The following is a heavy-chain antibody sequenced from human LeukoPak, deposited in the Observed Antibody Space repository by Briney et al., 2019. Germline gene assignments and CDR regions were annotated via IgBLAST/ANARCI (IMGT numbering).Heavy chain of an antibody. Sequence: GGSLRLSCAASGFTFSSYAMHWVRQAPGKGLEWVAVISYDGSNKYYADSVKGRFTISRDNSKNTLYLQMNSLRAEDTAVYYCARDMDSSGWQEIDYWGQGTLVTVSS. V-gene: IGHV3-30-3*01. D-gene: IGHD6-19*01. CDR3: ARDMDSSGWQEIDY. J-gene: IGHJ4*02. CDR2: ISYDGSNK. CDR1: GFTFSSYA.